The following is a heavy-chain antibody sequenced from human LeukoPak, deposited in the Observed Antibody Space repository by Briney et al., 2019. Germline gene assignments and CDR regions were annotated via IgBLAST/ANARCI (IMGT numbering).Heavy chain of an antibody. CDR1: GGSFSGYY. V-gene: IGHV4-34*01. Sequence: PSETLSLTCAVYGGSFSGYYWTWIRQPPGKGLEWIGEINHSGNTNYNPSLKSRVAISVDTSKNQFSLKLSSVIAADTATYYCARSKDGSGFAAYWGQGTQVTVSS. CDR3: ARSKDGSGFAAY. CDR2: INHSGNT. D-gene: IGHD3-22*01. J-gene: IGHJ4*02.